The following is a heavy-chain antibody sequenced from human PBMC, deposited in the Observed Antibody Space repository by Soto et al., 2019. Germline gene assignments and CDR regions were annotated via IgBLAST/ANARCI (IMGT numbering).Heavy chain of an antibody. Sequence: GGSLILSCAASGFTFRCYTINWVRQGPVGVLEWVSYIGTGGSTVYYADSVKGRFTISRDNAKSSLFLQMNSLRAEDTAVYYCAGRYCTNNVGVFDGFDIWGPGTMVTVSS. CDR1: GFTFRCYT. CDR3: AGRYCTNNVGVFDGFDI. V-gene: IGHV3-48*04. CDR2: IGTGGSTV. D-gene: IGHD2-8*01. J-gene: IGHJ3*02.